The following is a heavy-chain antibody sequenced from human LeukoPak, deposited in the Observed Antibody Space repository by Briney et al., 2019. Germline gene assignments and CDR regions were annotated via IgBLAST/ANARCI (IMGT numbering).Heavy chain of an antibody. CDR1: GGSFSGYY. CDR2: INHSGST. V-gene: IGHV4-34*01. CDR3: ARDKAAAGIHYFYYGMDV. Sequence: SETLSLTCAVYGGSFSGYYWSWIRQPPGKGLEWIGEINHSGSTNYNPSLKSRVTISVDTSKNQFSLKLSSVTAADTAVYYCARDKAAAGIHYFYYGMDVWGQGTTVTVSS. J-gene: IGHJ6*02. D-gene: IGHD6-13*01.